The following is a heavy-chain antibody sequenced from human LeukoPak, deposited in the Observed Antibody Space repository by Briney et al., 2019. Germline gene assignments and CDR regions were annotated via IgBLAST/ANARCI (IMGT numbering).Heavy chain of an antibody. D-gene: IGHD2-15*01. CDR3: ARDTPVAVGFDY. CDR1: GFTFSSYS. CDR2: ISSSSSYI. Sequence: GGSLRLSCAASGFTFSSYSMNWVRQAPGKGLEWVSSISSSSSYIYYADSVKGRFTISRDNAKNSLYLQMNSLRAEDTAVYYCARDTPVAVGFDYWGQGTLVTVSS. J-gene: IGHJ4*02. V-gene: IGHV3-21*01.